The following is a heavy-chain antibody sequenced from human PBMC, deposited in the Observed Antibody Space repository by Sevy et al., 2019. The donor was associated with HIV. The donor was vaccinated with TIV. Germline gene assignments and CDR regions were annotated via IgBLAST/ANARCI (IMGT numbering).Heavy chain of an antibody. Sequence: GGSLRLSCAASGFTFSSYAMHWVRQAPGKGLEWVAVISYDGSIKYYGDSVKGRFTISRDNSKNTLYLQMNSLRAEDTAVYCCASPPHYYDSSGYYYDFDYWGQGTLVTVSS. V-gene: IGHV3-30*04. D-gene: IGHD3-22*01. CDR3: ASPPHYYDSSGYYYDFDY. CDR1: GFTFSSYA. J-gene: IGHJ4*02. CDR2: ISYDGSIK.